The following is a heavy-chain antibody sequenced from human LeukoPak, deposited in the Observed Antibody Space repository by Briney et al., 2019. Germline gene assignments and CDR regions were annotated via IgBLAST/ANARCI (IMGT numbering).Heavy chain of an antibody. J-gene: IGHJ6*02. CDR2: INHSGST. CDR1: GGSFSGYY. CDR3: ARGLPTGGYYYGMDV. V-gene: IGHV4-34*01. D-gene: IGHD7-27*01. Sequence: SETLSLTCAVYGGSFSGYYWSWIRQPPGKGLEWIGEINHSGSTNYNPSLKSRVTTSVDTSKNQFSLKLSSVTAADTAVYYCARGLPTGGYYYGMDVWGQGTTVTVSS.